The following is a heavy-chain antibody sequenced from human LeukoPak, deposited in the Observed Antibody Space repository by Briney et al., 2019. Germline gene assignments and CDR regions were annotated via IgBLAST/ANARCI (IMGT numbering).Heavy chain of an antibody. CDR3: ALKSASGNYPLDF. D-gene: IGHD3-10*01. CDR2: ISADSATA. J-gene: IGHJ4*02. Sequence: GGSLRLSCAASGFNFGSYSMTWVRQAPGKGREWVSVISADSATAFHADSVKGGFTISKDNAKNTVFLQMSNLRAEDTALYYCALKSASGNYPLDFWGQGTLVTVSS. V-gene: IGHV3-23*01. CDR1: GFNFGSYS.